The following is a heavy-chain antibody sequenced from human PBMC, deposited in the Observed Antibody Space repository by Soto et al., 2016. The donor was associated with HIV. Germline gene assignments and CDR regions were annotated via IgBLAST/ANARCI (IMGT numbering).Heavy chain of an antibody. V-gene: IGHV4-34*01. Sequence: VQLHQWGAGLLKPSETLSLTCAVYGGSFSRHYWNWIRQPPNKGLEWIGEIEQSGDANYNPSLKSRVTISVDASKNQFSLKLNSLTAADTAVYYCARRAPPYNFGWFDPWGQGTLVTVSS. D-gene: IGHD1-20*01. J-gene: IGHJ5*02. CDR2: IEQSGDA. CDR3: ARRAPPYNFGWFDP. CDR1: GGSFSRHY.